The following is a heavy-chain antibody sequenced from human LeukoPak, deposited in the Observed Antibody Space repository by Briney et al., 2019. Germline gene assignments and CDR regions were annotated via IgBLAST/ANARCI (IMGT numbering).Heavy chain of an antibody. J-gene: IGHJ4*02. CDR2: IIPLFGTP. Sequence: GASVKVSCKASGGTFSSYTISWVRQAPGQGLEWMGGIIPLFGTPDYAQKFQDRLTITAGKSTSTAYMELRSLRSDDTAVYYCARDYSMITFGGVIVYYFDYWGQGTLVTVSS. CDR1: GGTFSSYT. V-gene: IGHV1-69*06. D-gene: IGHD3-16*02. CDR3: ARDYSMITFGGVIVYYFDY.